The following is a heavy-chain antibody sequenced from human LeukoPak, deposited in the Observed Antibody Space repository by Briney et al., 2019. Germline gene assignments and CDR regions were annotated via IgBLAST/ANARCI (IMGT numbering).Heavy chain of an antibody. V-gene: IGHV3-23*01. CDR2: ISITDGDT. CDR3: ATYRQVLLPFES. Sequence: PGGSLRLSCAASGFTFSSYGMGWVRQAPGKGLEWVSTISITDGDTYYADSVKGRFTISRDNSKNTLYLQMNSLRAEDTAIYYCATYRQVLLPFESWGQGTLVTVSS. J-gene: IGHJ4*02. D-gene: IGHD2-8*02. CDR1: GFTFSSYG.